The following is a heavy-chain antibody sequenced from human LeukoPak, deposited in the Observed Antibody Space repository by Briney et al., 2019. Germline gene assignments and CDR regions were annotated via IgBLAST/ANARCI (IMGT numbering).Heavy chain of an antibody. CDR3: ARVSGWLPDYFDS. Sequence: GGPLRLSCVASGLTVSGNYMSWVRQAPGKGLEWVSVIYSSGSTYYADSVRGRFTISRDNSKNTLYLQMNSLRAEDTAVYYCARVSGWLPDYFDSWGQGTLVTVSS. D-gene: IGHD6-19*01. J-gene: IGHJ4*02. CDR1: GLTVSGNY. V-gene: IGHV3-53*01. CDR2: IYSSGST.